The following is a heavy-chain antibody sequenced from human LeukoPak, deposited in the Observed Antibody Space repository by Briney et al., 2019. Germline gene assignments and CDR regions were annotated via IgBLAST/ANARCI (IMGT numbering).Heavy chain of an antibody. Sequence: PGGCLRLSCAASGFTVSNNYMSWVRQAPGKGLEWVSVLYSGGSTYYADSVKGRFTISRDNSKNTLYLQMNSLRAEDTAVYYCARHRGYCSSTSCYSYYFDYWGQGTLVTVSS. D-gene: IGHD2-2*01. V-gene: IGHV3-66*04. CDR3: ARHRGYCSSTSCYSYYFDY. CDR1: GFTVSNNY. J-gene: IGHJ4*02. CDR2: LYSGGST.